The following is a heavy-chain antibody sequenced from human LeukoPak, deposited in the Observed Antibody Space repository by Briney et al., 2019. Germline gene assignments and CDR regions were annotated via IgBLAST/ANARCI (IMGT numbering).Heavy chain of an antibody. CDR3: ARRRITMVRGVIITLDAFDI. D-gene: IGHD3-10*01. CDR1: GYSFSNYW. V-gene: IGHV5-51*01. J-gene: IGHJ3*02. CDR2: VYPRDSDT. Sequence: GESLKISCKASGYSFSNYWIGWVRQVPGKGLEWMGIVYPRDSDTRYSPSFQGQVTISADKSISTAYLQWSSLKASDTAMYYCARRRITMVRGVIITLDAFDIWGQGTMVTVSS.